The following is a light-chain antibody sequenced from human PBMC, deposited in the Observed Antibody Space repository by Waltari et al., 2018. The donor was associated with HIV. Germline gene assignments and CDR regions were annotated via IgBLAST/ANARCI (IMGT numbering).Light chain of an antibody. Sequence: SYEVTQPPSVSVSPGQTATITCSGHALPKQFAYWYQQKPGQAPTLVIYKDTERPSGIPERFSGSSSGTIVTLTISGVQAEDEADYYCQSGDSSGTYWVFGGGTKLTV. CDR3: QSGDSSGTYWV. CDR2: KDT. J-gene: IGLJ3*02. CDR1: ALPKQF. V-gene: IGLV3-25*03.